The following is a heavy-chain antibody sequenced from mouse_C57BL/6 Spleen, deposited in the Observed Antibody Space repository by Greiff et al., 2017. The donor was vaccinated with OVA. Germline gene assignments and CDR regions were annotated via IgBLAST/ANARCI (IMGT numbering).Heavy chain of an antibody. CDR1: GYAFTNYL. V-gene: IGHV1-54*01. Sequence: VMLVESGAELVRPGTSVKVSCKASGYAFTNYLIEWVKQRPGQGLEWIGVINPGSGGTNYNEKFKGKATLTADKSSSTAYMQLSSLTSEDSAVYFCAREGRTGTIDYWGQGTTLTVSS. D-gene: IGHD4-1*01. CDR3: AREGRTGTIDY. J-gene: IGHJ2*01. CDR2: INPGSGGT.